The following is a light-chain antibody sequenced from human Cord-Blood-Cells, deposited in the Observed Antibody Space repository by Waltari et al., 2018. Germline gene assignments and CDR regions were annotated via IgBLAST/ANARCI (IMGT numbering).Light chain of an antibody. CDR3: QQRSNWWT. Sequence: EIVLTQSPATLSLSPGAGATLSCRASQSVSSYLAWYQQKPGQAPRLLIYDASNRATGIPARFSGSGSGTDFTLTISSLEPEDFAVYYCQQRSNWWTFGQGTKVEIK. CDR2: DAS. V-gene: IGKV3-11*01. J-gene: IGKJ1*01. CDR1: QSVSSY.